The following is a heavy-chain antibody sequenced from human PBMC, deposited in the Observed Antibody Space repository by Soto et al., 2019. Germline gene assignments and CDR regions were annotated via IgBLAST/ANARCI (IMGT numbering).Heavy chain of an antibody. Sequence: SETLSLTCTVSGGSISSSSYYWGWIRQPPGKGMEWIGSIYYSGSTYYNQSLKNRVTISVDTAQNQSPMKLSSVTAADTAVYYCARRLYYDSSGFEGGGMDVWDQGTTVT. V-gene: IGHV4-39*01. CDR3: ARRLYYDSSGFEGGGMDV. J-gene: IGHJ6*02. CDR2: IYYSGST. D-gene: IGHD3-22*01. CDR1: GGSISSSSYY.